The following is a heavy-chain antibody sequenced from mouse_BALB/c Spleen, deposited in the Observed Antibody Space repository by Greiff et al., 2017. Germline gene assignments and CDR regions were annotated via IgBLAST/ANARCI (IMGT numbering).Heavy chain of an antibody. CDR3: AREVWYSYALDY. CDR1: GFTFSSFG. J-gene: IGHJ4*01. Sequence: EVKLVESGGGLVQPGGSRKLSCAASGFTFSSFGMHWVRQAPEKGLEWVAYISSGSSTIYYADTVKGRFTISRDNPKNTLFLQMTSLRSEDTAVYYCAREVWYSYALDYWGQGTSVTVSS. V-gene: IGHV5-17*02. CDR2: ISSGSSTI. D-gene: IGHD2-10*02.